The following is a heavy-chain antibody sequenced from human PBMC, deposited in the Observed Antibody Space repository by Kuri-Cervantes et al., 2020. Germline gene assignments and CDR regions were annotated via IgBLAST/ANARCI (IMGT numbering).Heavy chain of an antibody. CDR3: ARGSGYNYYYYYGMDV. CDR2: INHSGST. Sequence: SETLSLTCAVYGGSFSGYYWSWIRQPPGKGLEWIGKINHSGSTNYNPSLKSRVTISVDTSKNQFSLKLSSVTAADTAVYYCARGSGYNYYYYYGMDVWGQGTTVTVSS. CDR1: GGSFSGYY. V-gene: IGHV4-34*01. J-gene: IGHJ6*02. D-gene: IGHD5-24*01.